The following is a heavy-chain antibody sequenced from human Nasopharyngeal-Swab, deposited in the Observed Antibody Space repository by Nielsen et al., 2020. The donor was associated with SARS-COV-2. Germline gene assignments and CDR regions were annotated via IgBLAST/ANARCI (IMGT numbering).Heavy chain of an antibody. CDR2: ISGSGGSI. Sequence: GESLKISCAASGFTFSSFAMSWVRQAPGKGLEWVSSISGSGGSIYYADSVKGRFTISRDNSKNTLYLQMSSLRAEDTAVYYCSKDFYDSSGPRDWGQGTLVTVSS. J-gene: IGHJ4*02. D-gene: IGHD3-22*01. CDR3: SKDFYDSSGPRD. CDR1: GFTFSSFA. V-gene: IGHV3-23*01.